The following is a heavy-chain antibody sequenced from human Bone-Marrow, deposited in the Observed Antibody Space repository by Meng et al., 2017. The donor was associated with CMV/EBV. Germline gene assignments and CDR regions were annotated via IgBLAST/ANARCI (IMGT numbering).Heavy chain of an antibody. V-gene: IGHV1-8*01. J-gene: IGHJ4*02. Sequence: ASVKVSCKASGYTFNNYDINWVRQATGQGLEWMGWMNPTSGNTGYAQKFQGRVIMTRNTSISTAYMELSSLRSEDTAVYYCARETGSKDFDYWGQGTLVTVSS. CDR1: GYTFNNYD. CDR2: MNPTSGNT. D-gene: IGHD1-1*01. CDR3: ARETGSKDFDY.